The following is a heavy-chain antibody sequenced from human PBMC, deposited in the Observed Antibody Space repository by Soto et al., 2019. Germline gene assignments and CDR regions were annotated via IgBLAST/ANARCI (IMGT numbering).Heavy chain of an antibody. D-gene: IGHD6-13*01. CDR1: GGTFSSYT. Sequence: SLKVSCKASGGTFSSYTISWVRRAPGQGLEWMGRIIPILGIANYAQKFQGRVTITADKSTSTAYMELSSLRSEDTAMYYCAGEIAAAGGWFDPWGQGTLVTVSS. CDR2: IIPILGIA. J-gene: IGHJ5*02. CDR3: AGEIAAAGGWFDP. V-gene: IGHV1-69*04.